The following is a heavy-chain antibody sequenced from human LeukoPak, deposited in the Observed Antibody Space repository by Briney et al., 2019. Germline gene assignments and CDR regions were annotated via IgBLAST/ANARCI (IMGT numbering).Heavy chain of an antibody. J-gene: IGHJ4*02. CDR1: GYTFTGYY. V-gene: IGHV1-2*02. D-gene: IGHD2-2*01. CDR3: ARGPSSTSCTDY. CDR2: INPSSGGT. Sequence: GASVKVSCKASGYTFTGYYMHWVRQAPGQGLEWMGWINPSSGGTNYAQKFQGRVTMTRDTSISTAYMELSRLRSDDTAVYYCARGPSSTSCTDYWGQGTLVTVSS.